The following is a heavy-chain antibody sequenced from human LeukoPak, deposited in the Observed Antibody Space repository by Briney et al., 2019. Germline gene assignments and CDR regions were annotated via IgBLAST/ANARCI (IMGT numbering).Heavy chain of an antibody. CDR2: IIPIFGTA. CDR3: ARDSRDYGELYYFVY. V-gene: IGHV1-69*13. J-gene: IGHJ4*02. Sequence: GASVKVSCKASGGTFSSYAISWVRQAPGQGLEWMGGIIPIFGTANYAQKFQGRVTITADESTSTAYMELSSLRSEDTAVYYCARDSRDYGELYYFVYWGQGTLVTVSS. CDR1: GGTFSSYA. D-gene: IGHD4-17*01.